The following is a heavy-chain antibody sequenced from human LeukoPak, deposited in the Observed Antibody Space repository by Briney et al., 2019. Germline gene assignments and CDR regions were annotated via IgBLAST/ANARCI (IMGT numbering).Heavy chain of an antibody. V-gene: IGHV1-69*13. CDR2: IIPIFGTA. D-gene: IGHD3-22*01. Sequence: ASVKVSCKASGGTFSSYAISWVRQAPGQGLEWMGGIIPIFGTANYAQKFQGRVTITADESTSTAYMELSSLRSEDTAVYYCARYGTPLYSSGYYPPHDYWGQGTLVTVSS. CDR3: ARYGTPLYSSGYYPPHDY. J-gene: IGHJ4*02. CDR1: GGTFSSYA.